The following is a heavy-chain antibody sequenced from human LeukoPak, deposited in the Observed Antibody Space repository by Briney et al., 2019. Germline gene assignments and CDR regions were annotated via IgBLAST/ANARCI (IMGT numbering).Heavy chain of an antibody. CDR2: INPNSGGT. CDR1: GYTFTGYY. J-gene: IGHJ5*02. Sequence: ASVKVSCKASGYTFTGYYMHWVRQAPGQGLEWMGWINPNSGGTNYAQKFQGRVTMTRDTSISTAYMELSNLTSEDTAVYYCARPPRSSGWYLNCFDPWGQGTLVTVSS. D-gene: IGHD6-19*01. V-gene: IGHV1-2*02. CDR3: ARPPRSSGWYLNCFDP.